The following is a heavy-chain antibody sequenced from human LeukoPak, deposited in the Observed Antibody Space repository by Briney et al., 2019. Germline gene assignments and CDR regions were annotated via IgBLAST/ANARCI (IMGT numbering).Heavy chain of an antibody. J-gene: IGHJ4*02. Sequence: GGSLRLSCAASGFTFSSYWMSWVRQAPGKGLEWVANIKQDGSEKYYVDSVKGRFTISRDNAKNSLYLQMNSLRAEDTAVYYCARALSRNVVVPAASFDYWGQGTLVTVSS. CDR2: IKQDGSEK. CDR1: GFTFSSYW. CDR3: ARALSRNVVVPAASFDY. V-gene: IGHV3-7*01. D-gene: IGHD2-2*01.